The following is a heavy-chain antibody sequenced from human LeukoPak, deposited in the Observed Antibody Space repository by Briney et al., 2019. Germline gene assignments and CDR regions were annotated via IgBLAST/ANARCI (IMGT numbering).Heavy chain of an antibody. J-gene: IGHJ4*02. CDR2: MNEYSTTI. V-gene: IGHV3-74*01. CDR1: GFPFNSFW. D-gene: IGHD1-14*01. CDR3: ARGGVNPVDH. Sequence: GGSLRLSCAASGFPFNSFWMHWVHQAPGKGLVWVSDMNEYSTTIRYPASVKGRFTISRDNAKSILYLQMNNLRAEDTAMYFCARGGVNPVDHWGQGTFVTVSS.